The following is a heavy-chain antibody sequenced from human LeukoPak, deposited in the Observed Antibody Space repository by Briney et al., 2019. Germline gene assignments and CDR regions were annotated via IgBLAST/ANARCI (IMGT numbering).Heavy chain of an antibody. CDR3: ATVSVLVVPAAKAFDY. V-gene: IGHV1-18*01. D-gene: IGHD2-2*01. Sequence: ASVKVSCKASGYSFRNYGMSWVRQAPGQGLEWMGWISVYNGHTNSVQKFQGRVTMTADIFTATAYMELRSLRSEDTAVYYCATVSVLVVPAAKAFDYWGQGTLVTVSS. CDR1: GYSFRNYG. CDR2: ISVYNGHT. J-gene: IGHJ4*02.